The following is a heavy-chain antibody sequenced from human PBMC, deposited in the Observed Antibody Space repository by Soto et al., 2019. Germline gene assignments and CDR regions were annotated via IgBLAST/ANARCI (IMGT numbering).Heavy chain of an antibody. Sequence: SVKVSCKASGGTFSSYAISWVRQAPGQGLEWMGGIIPIFGTANYAQKFQGRVTITADESTSTAYMELSSLRSEDTAVYYCARGAHDYGDSPRYYGMDVWGQGTTVTVSS. V-gene: IGHV1-69*13. CDR3: ARGAHDYGDSPRYYGMDV. D-gene: IGHD4-17*01. J-gene: IGHJ6*02. CDR1: GGTFSSYA. CDR2: IIPIFGTA.